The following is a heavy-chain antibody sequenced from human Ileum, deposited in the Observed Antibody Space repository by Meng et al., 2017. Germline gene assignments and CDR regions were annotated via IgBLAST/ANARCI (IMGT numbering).Heavy chain of an antibody. CDR1: GFTVDNAA. V-gene: IGHV3-23*01. J-gene: IGHJ4*02. CDR3: AKEMGFQLPFDY. D-gene: IGHD2-2*01. Sequence: ETLSLTCAAAGFTVDNAAMSWVRQAPGKGLEWVSAVALGGATHYADSVRGRFIISRDDSKNTIFLQMNSLRVDDTAVYYCAKEMGFQLPFDYWGQGTLVTVSS. CDR2: VALGGAT.